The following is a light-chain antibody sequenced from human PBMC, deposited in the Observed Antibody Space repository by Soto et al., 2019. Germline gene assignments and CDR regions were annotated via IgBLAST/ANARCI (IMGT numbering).Light chain of an antibody. CDR1: QSISVG. J-gene: IGKJ1*01. CDR2: RAS. V-gene: IGKV1-5*03. CDR3: QQYSGYPRT. Sequence: DIQMTQSPSTLSASVGDRVTITCRASQSISVGLSWYQQKPGKAPKLLIYRASSLESGVPSRFSGSGSGTEFTLTISSLQPDDFATYYCQQYSGYPRTFGQGTKVEIK.